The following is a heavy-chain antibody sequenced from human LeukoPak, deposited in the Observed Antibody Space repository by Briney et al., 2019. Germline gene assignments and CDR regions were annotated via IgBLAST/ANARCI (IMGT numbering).Heavy chain of an antibody. CDR1: GFTFSSYE. CDR2: IYYSGST. CDR3: ARHPNWNYYFDY. V-gene: IGHV4-39*01. D-gene: IGHD1-7*01. Sequence: GSLRLSCAAYGFTFSSYEMNWVRQPPGKGLEWIGSIYYSGSTYYNPSLKSRVTISVDTSKNQFSLKLSSVTAADTAVYYCARHPNWNYYFDYWGQGTLVTVSS. J-gene: IGHJ4*02.